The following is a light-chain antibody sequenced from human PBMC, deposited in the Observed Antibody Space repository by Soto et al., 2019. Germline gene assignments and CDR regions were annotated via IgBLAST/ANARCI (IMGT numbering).Light chain of an antibody. CDR3: CSYTSISTYV. Sequence: QSALTQPASVSGSPGQSIAISCTGTSSDVGSDYNYVSWYQQHPGKAPKLMVYDVSTRPSGVSNRFSDSKSGTTASLTISGLQAEDEADYYCCSYTSISTYVFGTGTKLTVL. CDR2: DVS. V-gene: IGLV2-14*03. CDR1: SSDVGSDYNY. J-gene: IGLJ1*01.